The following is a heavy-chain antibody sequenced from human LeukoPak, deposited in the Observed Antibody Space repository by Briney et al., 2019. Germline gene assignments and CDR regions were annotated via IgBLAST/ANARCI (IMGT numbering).Heavy chain of an antibody. CDR1: GFTFSSYS. D-gene: IGHD2-21*01. CDR2: ISSSSSYI. J-gene: IGHJ4*02. V-gene: IGHV3-21*01. CDR3: ARDLLELLATPTLDY. Sequence: PGGSLRLSCAASGFTFSSYSMNWVRQAPGKGLEWVSSISSSSSYIYYADSVKGRFTISRDNAKNSLYLQMNSLRAEDTAVYYCARDLLELLATPTLDYWGQGTLVTVSS.